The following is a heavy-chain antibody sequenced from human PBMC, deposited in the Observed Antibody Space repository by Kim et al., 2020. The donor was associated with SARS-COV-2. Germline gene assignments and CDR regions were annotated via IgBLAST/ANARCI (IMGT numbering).Heavy chain of an antibody. D-gene: IGHD3-3*01. CDR3: ARAISIFGVVRRTLWFDP. V-gene: IGHV4-61*01. CDR1: GGSVSSGSYY. CDR2: IYYSGST. J-gene: IGHJ5*02. Sequence: SETLSLTCTVSGGSVSSGSYYWSWIRQPPGKGLEWIGYIYYSGSTNYNPSLKSRVTISVDTSKNQFSLKLSSVTAADTAVYYCARAISIFGVVRRTLWFDPWGQGTLVTVSS.